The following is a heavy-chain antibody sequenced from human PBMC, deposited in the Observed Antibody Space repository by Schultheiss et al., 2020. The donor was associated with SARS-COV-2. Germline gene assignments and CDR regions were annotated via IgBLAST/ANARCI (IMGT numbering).Heavy chain of an antibody. Sequence: GESLKISCAASGFTFSSYAMSWVRQAPGKGLEWVSYISSSGSTIYYADSVKGRFTISRDNAKNSLYLQMNSLRAEDTAVYYCARAVYGDYALDYWGQGTLVTVSS. D-gene: IGHD4-17*01. J-gene: IGHJ4*02. CDR3: ARAVYGDYALDY. CDR1: GFTFSSYA. V-gene: IGHV3-48*04. CDR2: ISSSGSTI.